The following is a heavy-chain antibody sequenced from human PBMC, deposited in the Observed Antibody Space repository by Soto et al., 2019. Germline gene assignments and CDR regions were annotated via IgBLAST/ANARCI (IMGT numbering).Heavy chain of an antibody. CDR2: ISGSGGST. Sequence: GGSLRLSCAASGFTFSSYAMSWVRQAPGKGLEWVSAISGSGGSTYYADSVKGRFTISRDNSKNTLYLQMNSLRAEDTAVYYCARPALYGDYVTHNWFDPWGQGTLVTVSS. CDR1: GFTFSSYA. D-gene: IGHD4-17*01. J-gene: IGHJ5*02. CDR3: ARPALYGDYVTHNWFDP. V-gene: IGHV3-23*01.